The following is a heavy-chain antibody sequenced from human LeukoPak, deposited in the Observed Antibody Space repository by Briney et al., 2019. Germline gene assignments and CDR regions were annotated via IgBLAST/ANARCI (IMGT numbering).Heavy chain of an antibody. D-gene: IGHD1-1*01. V-gene: IGHV3-11*04. Sequence: PGGSLRLSCAASGFTFSDYYMSWIRQAPGKGLEWVSYISSSGDTIYYADPVKGRFTISRDNAKNSLYLQINSLRVEDTAVYYCARDWGNWDFDYWGQGTLVSVSS. J-gene: IGHJ4*02. CDR1: GFTFSDYY. CDR2: ISSSGDTI. CDR3: ARDWGNWDFDY.